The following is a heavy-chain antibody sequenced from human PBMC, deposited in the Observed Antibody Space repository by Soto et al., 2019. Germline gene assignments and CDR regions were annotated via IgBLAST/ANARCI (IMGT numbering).Heavy chain of an antibody. D-gene: IGHD4-17*01. CDR2: ISAYTGNT. Sequence: QVQLVQSGGEVKKPGASVKVSCKASGYIFNSFGISWVRQAPGQGLEWMGWISAYTGNTKYAQNFQGRVTMTTDTSTSTDSMELRGLRSDDTAVYYCVRRWTTGEIDYWGQGTLVTVSS. CDR1: GYIFNSFG. J-gene: IGHJ4*02. V-gene: IGHV1-18*01. CDR3: VRRWTTGEIDY.